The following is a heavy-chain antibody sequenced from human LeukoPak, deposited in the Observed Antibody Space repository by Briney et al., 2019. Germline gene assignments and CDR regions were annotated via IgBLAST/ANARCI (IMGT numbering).Heavy chain of an antibody. V-gene: IGHV3-11*06. CDR3: ARNTGTYDY. J-gene: IGHJ4*02. CDR2: ISTTSSFT. CDR1: GFTFSDYY. Sequence: PGGSLRLSCAASGFTFSDYYMSWIRQAPGKGLEWVSYISTTSSFTKYADSVKGRFTISRDNAKNSLYLQMNSLRAEDTAVYYCARNTGTYDYWGQGTLVTDSS. D-gene: IGHD1-1*01.